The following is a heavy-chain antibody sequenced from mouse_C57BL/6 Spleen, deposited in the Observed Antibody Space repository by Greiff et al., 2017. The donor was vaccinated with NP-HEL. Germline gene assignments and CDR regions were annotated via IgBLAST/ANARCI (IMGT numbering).Heavy chain of an antibody. V-gene: IGHV1-82*01. Sequence: VQLQQSGPELVKPGASVKISCKASGYAFSSSWMNWVKQRPGKGLEWIGRIYPGDGDTNYNGKFKGKATLTADKSSSTAYMQLSSLTSEDSAVYFCARHLYDDYYGYAMDYWGQGTSVTVSS. CDR3: ARHLYDDYYGYAMDY. CDR1: GYAFSSSW. J-gene: IGHJ4*01. D-gene: IGHD2-3*01. CDR2: IYPGDGDT.